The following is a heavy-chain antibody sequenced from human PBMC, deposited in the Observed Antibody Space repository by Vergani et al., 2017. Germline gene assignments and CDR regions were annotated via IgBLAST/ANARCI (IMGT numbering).Heavy chain of an antibody. CDR2: ITPFNGNT. Sequence: QMQLVQSGAEVKKTGSSVKVSCKASGYTFTYRYLHWVRQAPGQALEWMGWITPFNGNTNYAQKFQDRVTMTTDTSTSTAYMELRSLRSDDTAVYYCARYSSGWYPPEDWGQGTLVTVSS. J-gene: IGHJ4*02. V-gene: IGHV1-45*02. CDR3: ARYSSGWYPPED. D-gene: IGHD6-19*01. CDR1: GYTFTYRY.